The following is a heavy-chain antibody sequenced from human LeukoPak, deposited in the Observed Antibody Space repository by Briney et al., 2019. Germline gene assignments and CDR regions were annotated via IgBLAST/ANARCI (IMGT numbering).Heavy chain of an antibody. D-gene: IGHD3-22*01. CDR1: GFTFSNAW. CDR3: ATDFYDST. V-gene: IGHV3-15*07. J-gene: IGHJ5*02. CDR2: IRSNSDGGTI. Sequence: GGSLRLSCATSGFTFSNAWMNWVRQAPGKGLEWVGRIRSNSDGGTIDYAAPVKGRFTHSRDDSKTTLYLQMNSLQTEDTAVYYCATDFYDSTWGQGTLVTVSS.